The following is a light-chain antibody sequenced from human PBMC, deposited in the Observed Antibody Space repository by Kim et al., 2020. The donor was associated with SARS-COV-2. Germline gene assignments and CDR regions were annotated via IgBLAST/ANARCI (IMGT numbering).Light chain of an antibody. CDR3: SSYAGTNNYV. V-gene: IGLV2-8*01. CDR1: SSNFGNYKL. CDR2: EVN. J-gene: IGLJ1*01. Sequence: RSDTISCVETSSNFGNYKLASVDRHHPGKAPKFIIYEVNKRPSGVPDRFSGSKSGNTASLTVSGLQAEDEAHYYCSSYAGTNNYVFGTGTKVTVL.